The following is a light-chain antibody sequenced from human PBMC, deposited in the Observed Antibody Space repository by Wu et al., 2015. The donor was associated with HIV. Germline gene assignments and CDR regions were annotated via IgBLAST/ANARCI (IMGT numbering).Light chain of an antibody. Sequence: AIQMTRSPSSLSASVGDRVTITCRASQGIRNDLGWYQQKPGKAPNLLIYAASSLQSGVPSRFSGSGSGTDFTLTISSLQPEDFATYYCLQDYNYPWTFGQGTKVQIK. CDR2: AAS. CDR3: LQDYNYPWT. J-gene: IGKJ1*01. CDR1: QGIRND. V-gene: IGKV1-6*01.